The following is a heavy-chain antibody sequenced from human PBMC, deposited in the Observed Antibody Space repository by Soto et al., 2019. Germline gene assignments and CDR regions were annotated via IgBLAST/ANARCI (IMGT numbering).Heavy chain of an antibody. CDR3: ARGRRQVVPIFAFDI. J-gene: IGHJ3*02. D-gene: IGHD6-6*01. Sequence: QVQLQESGPGLVKPSQTLSLTCTVSGGSISSGAYYWRWIRQPPGKGLEWIGYIYYSGSTYYNPSLKSRVTIAVDTSKNEFSLRLSSVTAADTAVYYCARGRRQVVPIFAFDIWGQGTMVTVSS. CDR2: IYYSGST. CDR1: GGSISSGAYY. V-gene: IGHV4-30-4*01.